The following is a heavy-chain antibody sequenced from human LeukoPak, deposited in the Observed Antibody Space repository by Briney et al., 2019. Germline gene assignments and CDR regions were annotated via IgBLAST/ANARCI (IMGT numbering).Heavy chain of an antibody. J-gene: IGHJ3*02. CDR3: ARQGDHYDSSGYYYGRKDAFDI. V-gene: IGHV3-21*01. D-gene: IGHD3-22*01. CDR2: ISSSSSYI. Sequence: PGGSLRLSCAASGFTFSSYSMNWVRQAPGKGLEWVSSISSSSSYIYYADSVKGRFTISRDNAKNSLYLQMNSLRAEDTAVYYCARQGDHYDSSGYYYGRKDAFDIWGQGTMVTVSS. CDR1: GFTFSSYS.